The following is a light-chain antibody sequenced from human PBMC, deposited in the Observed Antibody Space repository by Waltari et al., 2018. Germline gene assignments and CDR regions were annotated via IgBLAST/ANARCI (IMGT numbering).Light chain of an antibody. CDR1: QSSSDY. V-gene: IGKV1-39*01. CDR2: AAS. CDR3: QQSYS. Sequence: DIQMTQSPSSLSASEGDRVTITCRASQSSSDYLNWYQQKPGKAPKLLIYAASTLQSGVPSRFSGSGSGTDFALTISSLQPEDFATYYCQQSYSFGQGTRLEIK. J-gene: IGKJ5*01.